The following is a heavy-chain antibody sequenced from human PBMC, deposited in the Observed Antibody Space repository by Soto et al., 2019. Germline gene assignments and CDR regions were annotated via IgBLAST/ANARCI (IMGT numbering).Heavy chain of an antibody. CDR2: IYYTGST. CDR3: ARAFGSTMPSLF. V-gene: IGHV4-59*01. J-gene: IGHJ4*02. D-gene: IGHD3-16*02. CDR1: CGPISSYY. Sequence: TLSLTCTVSCGPISSYYWNWIRQPPGKGLEWIGYIYYTGSTNYNPSLKSRVTISVDTSKNQFSLKLSSVTAADTAVYYCARAFGSTMPSLFWGQGTLVTVSS.